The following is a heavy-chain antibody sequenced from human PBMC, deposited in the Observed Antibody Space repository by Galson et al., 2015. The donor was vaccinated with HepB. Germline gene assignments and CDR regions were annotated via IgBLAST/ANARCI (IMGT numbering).Heavy chain of an antibody. Sequence: SVKVSCKASGYSFTKHDISWVRQAPGQGLEWMGRININNGYTNHAQRFQGRVTMTTDTSTTTAYMELRSLESDDTAVYYCTRGNDYSFDYWGQGTLVTVSS. J-gene: IGHJ4*02. V-gene: IGHV1-18*04. D-gene: IGHD1-1*01. CDR2: ININNGYT. CDR1: GYSFTKHD. CDR3: TRGNDYSFDY.